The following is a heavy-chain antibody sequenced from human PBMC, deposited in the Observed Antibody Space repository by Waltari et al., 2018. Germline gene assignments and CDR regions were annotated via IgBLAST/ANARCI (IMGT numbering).Heavy chain of an antibody. Sequence: EVQLLESGGGLVQPGGSLRLPCAASGFTFSRYAITWVRQAPAQGLGWVSAISGSGGSTYYADSVKGRFTISRDNSKNTLYLQMNSLRAEDTAVYYCAKDPFGCSGGSCYPAYFQHWGQGTLVTVSS. D-gene: IGHD2-15*01. J-gene: IGHJ1*01. CDR1: GFTFSRYA. V-gene: IGHV3-23*01. CDR3: AKDPFGCSGGSCYPAYFQH. CDR2: ISGSGGST.